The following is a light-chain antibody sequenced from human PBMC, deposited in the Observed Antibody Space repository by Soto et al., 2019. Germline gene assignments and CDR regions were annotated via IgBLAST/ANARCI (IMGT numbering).Light chain of an antibody. CDR2: DAS. CDR1: QSVSSY. J-gene: IGKJ5*01. V-gene: IGKV3-11*01. Sequence: EIVLTQSPATLSLSPGERATLSCRASQSVSSYLAWYQQKPGQAPRLLIYDASNRATCIPARFSGSGSGTDFTLTISSLDPEDFAVYYCQQRSNWSITFGQGTRLEIK. CDR3: QQRSNWSIT.